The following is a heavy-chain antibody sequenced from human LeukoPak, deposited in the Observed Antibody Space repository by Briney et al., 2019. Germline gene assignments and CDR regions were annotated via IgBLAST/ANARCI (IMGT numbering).Heavy chain of an antibody. CDR3: VVRPLVLGRAAYYFDY. Sequence: SVKVSCKASGGTFSSYAISWVRQAPGQGLEWMGGIIPIFGTANYAQKFQGRVTITADESTSTAYMELSSLRSEDTAVYYCVVRPLVLGRAAYYFDYWGQGTLVTVSS. CDR1: GGTFSSYA. CDR2: IIPIFGTA. J-gene: IGHJ4*02. D-gene: IGHD6-6*01. V-gene: IGHV1-69*13.